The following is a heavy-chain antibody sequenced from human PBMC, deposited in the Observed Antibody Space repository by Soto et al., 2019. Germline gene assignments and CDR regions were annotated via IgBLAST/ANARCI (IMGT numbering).Heavy chain of an antibody. J-gene: IGHJ4*02. D-gene: IGHD6-19*01. Sequence: EVQLVESGGGLVKPGGSLRLSCAASGFNIKTYSMNWIRQAPGKGLEWVSAISSSGSHIYYADAVKGRFTISRDNANNAVFLQMNSLRAEDTGVYYCTRDEPASSSWHDYWGQGTLVTVSS. CDR1: GFNIKTYS. CDR2: ISSSGSHI. CDR3: TRDEPASSSWHDY. V-gene: IGHV3-21*03.